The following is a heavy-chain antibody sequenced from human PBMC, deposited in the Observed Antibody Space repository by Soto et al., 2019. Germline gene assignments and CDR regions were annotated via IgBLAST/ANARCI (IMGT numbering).Heavy chain of an antibody. Sequence: QVQLQESGPGLVKPSETLSLTCTVSGGSVSSGSYYWSWIRQPPGKGLEWIGYIYYSGSTNYNPPLKSRVTISVDTSKNQFSLKLSSVTAADTAVYYCARDRWGDYGDYSWFDPWGQGTLVTVSS. CDR2: IYYSGST. CDR3: ARDRWGDYGDYSWFDP. D-gene: IGHD4-17*01. CDR1: GGSVSSGSYY. J-gene: IGHJ5*02. V-gene: IGHV4-61*01.